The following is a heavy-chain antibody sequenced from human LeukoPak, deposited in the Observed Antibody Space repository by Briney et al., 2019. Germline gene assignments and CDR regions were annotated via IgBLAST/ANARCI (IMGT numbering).Heavy chain of an antibody. V-gene: IGHV4-31*03. CDR1: GGSISSGGYY. D-gene: IGHD2-2*01. CDR3: ARQGCSSTSCYYYYYYGMDV. Sequence: PSQTLSLTCTVSGGSISSGGYYWGWIRQHPGKGLEWIGYIYYSGSTYYNPSLKSRVTISVDTSKNQFSLKLSSVTAADTAVYYCARQGCSSTSCYYYYYYGMDVWGQGTTVTVSS. CDR2: IYYSGST. J-gene: IGHJ6*02.